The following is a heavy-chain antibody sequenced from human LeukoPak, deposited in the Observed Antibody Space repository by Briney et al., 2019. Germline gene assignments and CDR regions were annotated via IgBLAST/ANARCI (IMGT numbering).Heavy chain of an antibody. J-gene: IGHJ6*02. CDR1: GGSFSGYY. D-gene: IGHD2-2*01. CDR2: INHSGST. V-gene: IGHV4-34*01. Sequence: SETLSLTCAVYGGSFSGYYWSWIRQPPGKGLEWIGEINHSGSTNYNPSLKSRVTISVDTSKNQFSLKLSSVTAADTAVYYCARGFLSQVVPAARWYGMDVWGQGTTVTVSS. CDR3: ARGFLSQVVPAARWYGMDV.